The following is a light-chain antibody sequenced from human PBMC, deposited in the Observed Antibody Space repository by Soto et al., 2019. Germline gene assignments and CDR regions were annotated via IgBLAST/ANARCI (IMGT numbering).Light chain of an antibody. Sequence: EIVLTQSPGTLSLSPGERATLSCRASQSVSSSYLAWYQQKPGQAPRLLIYGASSRATGIPDRFSGSGSGTXXXLTXXXXXPEXXAVYYCQQYGSSLTXGXXXXXEI. CDR2: GAS. V-gene: IGKV3-20*01. J-gene: IGKJ4*01. CDR3: QQYGSSLT. CDR1: QSVSSSY.